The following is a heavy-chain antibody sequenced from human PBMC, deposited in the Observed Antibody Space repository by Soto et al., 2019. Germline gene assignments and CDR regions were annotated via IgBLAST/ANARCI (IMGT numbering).Heavy chain of an antibody. D-gene: IGHD3-3*01. CDR1: GDSITSHY. CDR2: VYASGST. J-gene: IGHJ4*02. CDR3: ARLFGNYSPMYYFDY. Sequence: QVQLQESGPGLVKPSETLSLTCNVSGDSITSHYWSWIRQSPGKGLEWVGYVYASGSTNYNPSLKSRVTMSMDTSKNQFSLRLSSVTAADTAIYYCARLFGNYSPMYYFDYWGQGTVVTVSS. V-gene: IGHV4-59*08.